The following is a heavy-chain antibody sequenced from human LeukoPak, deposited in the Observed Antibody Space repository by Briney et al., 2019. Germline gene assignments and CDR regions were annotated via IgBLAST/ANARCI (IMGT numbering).Heavy chain of an antibody. J-gene: IGHJ6*02. V-gene: IGHV1-8*01. CDR3: AREWHYYDSLDV. CDR2: MNPNSGNT. CDR1: GYTFTSYD. D-gene: IGHD3-22*01. Sequence: ASVKVSCKASGYTFTSYDINWVRQATGQGLEWMGWMNPNSGNTGYAQKFQGRVTMTRNTSISTAYMELSSLRSEDTAVYYCAREWHYYDSLDVWGQGTTVTVSS.